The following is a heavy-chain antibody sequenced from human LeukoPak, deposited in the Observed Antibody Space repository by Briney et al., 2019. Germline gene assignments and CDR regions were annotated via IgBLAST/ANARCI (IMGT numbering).Heavy chain of an antibody. D-gene: IGHD3-10*01. CDR2: IYSGGST. Sequence: GGSLRLSCAASGFTVSSNYMSWVRQAPGKGLEWVSVIYSGGSTYYADSVKGRFTISRDNSKNTLYLQMNSLRAEDTAVYSCARGDVLLWFGESWGQGTLVTVSS. J-gene: IGHJ5*02. CDR1: GFTVSSNY. CDR3: ARGDVLLWFGES. V-gene: IGHV3-66*01.